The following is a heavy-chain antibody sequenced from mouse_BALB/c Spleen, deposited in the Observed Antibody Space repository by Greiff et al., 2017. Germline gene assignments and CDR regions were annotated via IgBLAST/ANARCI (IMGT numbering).Heavy chain of an antibody. CDR2: ISYSGST. V-gene: IGHV3-8*02. J-gene: IGHJ3*01. D-gene: IGHD1-2*01. CDR1: GDSITSGY. Sequence: EVKLMESGPSLVKPSQTLSLTCSVTGDSITSGYWNWIRKFPGNKLEYMWYISYSGSTYYNPSLKSRISITRDTSKNQYYLQLNSVTTEDTATYYCARGVYYGSPFAYWGQGTLVTVSA. CDR3: ARGVYYGSPFAY.